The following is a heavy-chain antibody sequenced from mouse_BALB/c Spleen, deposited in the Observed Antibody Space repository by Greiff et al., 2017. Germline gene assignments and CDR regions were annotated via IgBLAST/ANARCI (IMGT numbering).Heavy chain of an antibody. Sequence: VQLQQSGAELAKPGASVKMSCKASGYTFTSYWMHWVKQRPGQGLEWIGYINPSTGYTEYNQKFKDKATLTADKSSSTAYMQLSSLTSEYSAVDYCARLSGYYGRSRYAMDDWGQGTSVTVSS. J-gene: IGHJ4*01. CDR3: ARLSGYYGRSRYAMDD. D-gene: IGHD1-1*01. CDR2: INPSTGYT. V-gene: IGHV1-7*01. CDR1: GYTFTSYW.